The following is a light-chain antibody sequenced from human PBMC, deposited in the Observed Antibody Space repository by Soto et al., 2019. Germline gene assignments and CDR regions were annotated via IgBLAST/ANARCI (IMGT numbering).Light chain of an antibody. V-gene: IGKV1-5*01. J-gene: IGKJ4*01. CDR1: QSFNRW. CDR2: DVS. CDR3: QQYNSYPLT. Sequence: DIQMTQFPSTLSASVGDRVTITCRASQSFNRWLAWYQQKPGSAPKLLIYDVSIVQGGVPSRFSGSGGGTEFTLTIGSLQPDDFASYYCQQYNSYPLTFGGGTKVE.